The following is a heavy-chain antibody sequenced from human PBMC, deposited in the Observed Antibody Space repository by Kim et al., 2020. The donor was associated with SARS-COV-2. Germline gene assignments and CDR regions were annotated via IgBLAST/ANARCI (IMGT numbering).Heavy chain of an antibody. CDR1: GFTFSTYT. D-gene: IGHD6-13*01. CDR3: TRTSGKAASGRNYYFDC. V-gene: IGHV3-23*01. J-gene: IGHJ4*02. Sequence: GGSLRLSCAVSGFTFSTYTMSWVRQAPGKGLEWGSVISGSGGSTYYANSVMGRFIISRDNSKNTVYLQMNSLRAVDMAGYYCTRTSGKAASGRNYYFDCWCQGTLVTVSS. CDR2: ISGSGGST.